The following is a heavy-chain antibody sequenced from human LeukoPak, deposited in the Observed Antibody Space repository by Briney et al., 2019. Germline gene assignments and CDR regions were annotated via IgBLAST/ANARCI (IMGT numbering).Heavy chain of an antibody. CDR1: GFTFSSYS. D-gene: IGHD3-10*01. Sequence: GGSLRLSCAASGFTFSSYSMNWVRQAPGKGLEWVSSISSSSSYIYYADSVKGRFTISRDNAKNSLYLQMNSLRAEDTAVYYCARDRARPRGRLDAFDIWGQGTMVTVSS. CDR3: ARDRARPRGRLDAFDI. CDR2: ISSSSSYI. J-gene: IGHJ3*02. V-gene: IGHV3-21*01.